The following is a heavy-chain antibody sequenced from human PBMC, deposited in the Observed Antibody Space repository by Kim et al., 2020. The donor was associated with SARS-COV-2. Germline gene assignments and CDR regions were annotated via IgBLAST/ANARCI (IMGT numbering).Heavy chain of an antibody. CDR3: VRDGYSGYDRAFDI. D-gene: IGHD5-12*01. J-gene: IGHJ3*02. CDR2: IKEDGSEK. CDR1: GFTFSSYW. V-gene: IGHV3-7*01. Sequence: GGSLTLSCADSGFTFSSYWMSWVRQAPGKGLEWVANIKEDGSEKYYVDSVKGRFTISRDNAKNSVYLQMNSLRAEDTAVYFCVRDGYSGYDRAFDIWGQGTMVTVSS.